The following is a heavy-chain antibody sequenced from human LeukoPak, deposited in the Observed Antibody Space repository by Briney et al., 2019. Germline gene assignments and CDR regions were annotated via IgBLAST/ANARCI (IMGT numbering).Heavy chain of an antibody. J-gene: IGHJ6*03. Sequence: SETLSLTCTVSGGSLSSYYWSWIRPPPGKGLEWIGYIYYSGSTNYNPSLKSRVTISVDTSKNQFSLKLSAVTAADTAVYYCARVVELLGYYYMDVWGKGTTVTVSS. CDR2: IYYSGST. CDR1: GGSLSSYY. D-gene: IGHD1-26*01. V-gene: IGHV4-59*01. CDR3: ARVVELLGYYYMDV.